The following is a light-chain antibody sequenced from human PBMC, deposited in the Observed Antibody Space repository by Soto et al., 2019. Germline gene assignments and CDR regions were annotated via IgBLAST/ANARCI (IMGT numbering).Light chain of an antibody. CDR3: HQFGSSPPAFT. Sequence: ESMLTQSPGTLSLSPGERATLSCRASQSVSTRYLAWYQQKPGQAPRHLLYGASIRATGIPDRFSGSGSGTDFTLTISRLEPEDFAVYYCHQFGSSPPAFTFGQGTKLEI. V-gene: IGKV3-20*01. CDR1: QSVSTRY. J-gene: IGKJ2*01. CDR2: GAS.